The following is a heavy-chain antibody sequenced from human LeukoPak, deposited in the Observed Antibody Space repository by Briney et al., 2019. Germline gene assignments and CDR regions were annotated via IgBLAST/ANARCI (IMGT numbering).Heavy chain of an antibody. J-gene: IGHJ3*02. D-gene: IGHD3-22*01. CDR2: IYPGDSDT. CDR1: GCTFTSYW. CDR3: ARTNYYETSGWAAGLSPFDM. Sequence: GESLKISCKGSGCTFTSYWIDWVRQMPGKRLEWLGVIYPGDSDTRSSPSFQGQVTISADKSISTTFLQWSSLKASDTAMYYCARTNYYETSGWAAGLSPFDMWGRGTMVTVSS. V-gene: IGHV5-51*01.